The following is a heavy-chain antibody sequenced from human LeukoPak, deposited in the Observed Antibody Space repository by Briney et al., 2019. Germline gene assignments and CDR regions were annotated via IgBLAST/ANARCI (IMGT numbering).Heavy chain of an antibody. CDR1: EFDFSSHA. CDR3: AKELYGNPSGY. D-gene: IGHD2-8*01. CDR2: ISGDGGTI. J-gene: IGHJ4*02. V-gene: IGHV3-23*01. Sequence: GGSLRLSCAASEFDFSSHAMTWVRQAPGKGLEWVSAISGDGGTISYAASVRGRFTISRDNAKNTLFLQMSSLRAGDTALYYCAKELYGNPSGYWGQGTRVTVSS.